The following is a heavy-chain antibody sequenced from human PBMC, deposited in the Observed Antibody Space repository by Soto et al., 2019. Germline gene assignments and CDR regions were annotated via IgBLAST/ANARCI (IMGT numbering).Heavy chain of an antibody. CDR1: GFTFSTYG. CDR2: LWYDGSNK. J-gene: IGHJ4*02. Sequence: QVHLVESGGGVVQLGRSLRLSCAASGFTFSTYGMLWVRQARGKGLEWVASLWYDGSNKHYADSVKGRFTISRDNSKNTVYLQMNSLRAEDTAVSYCARNGGIVGATTLDYWGQGTLVTVSS. CDR3: ARNGGIVGATTLDY. D-gene: IGHD1-26*01. V-gene: IGHV3-33*01.